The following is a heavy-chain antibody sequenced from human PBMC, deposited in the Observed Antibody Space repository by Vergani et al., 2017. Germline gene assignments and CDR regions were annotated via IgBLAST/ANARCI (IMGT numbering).Heavy chain of an antibody. J-gene: IGHJ6*02. D-gene: IGHD3-9*01. V-gene: IGHV3-21*01. Sequence: EVQLVESGGGLVKPGGSLRSSCAASGSTFSSYSMNWVRQAPGNGLEWVSSISSSSSYIYYADSVKGRFTTSRDNAKNSLYLQMNSLRAEDTAVYYCARDRRADYDMLTGYPYYYYYYGMDVRGQGTTVTVSS. CDR3: ARDRRADYDMLTGYPYYYYYYGMDV. CDR1: GSTFSSYS. CDR2: ISSSSSYI.